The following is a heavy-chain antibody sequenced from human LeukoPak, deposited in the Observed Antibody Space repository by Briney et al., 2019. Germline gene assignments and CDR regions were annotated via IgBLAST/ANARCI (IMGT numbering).Heavy chain of an antibody. V-gene: IGHV4-59*08. CDR3: ARHGFTGWHGNFGY. CDR1: GGSISSYY. Sequence: PSETLSLTCTVSGGSISSYYWSWIRQPPGKGLEWIGYIYYSGSTNYNPSLKSRVTISVDTSKNQFSLKLSSVTAADTAVYYCARHGFTGWHGNFGYWGQGTLVTVSS. D-gene: IGHD6-19*01. J-gene: IGHJ4*02. CDR2: IYYSGST.